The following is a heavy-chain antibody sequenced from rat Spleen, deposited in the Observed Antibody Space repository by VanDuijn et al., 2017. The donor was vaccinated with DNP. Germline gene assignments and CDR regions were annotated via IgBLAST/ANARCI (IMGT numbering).Heavy chain of an antibody. CDR1: GFTFSSYW. V-gene: IGHV5-58*01. J-gene: IGHJ2*01. CDR2: INTGGGNT. Sequence: EVQLVESGGGLVQPGRSLKLSCVASGFTFSSYWMFWIRQAPGKGLEWVTSINTGGGNTYYRDSVKGRFTISRDNAKSTLYLQMNSLRSEDMATYYCIRWNSGHFDYWGQGVMVTVSS. D-gene: IGHD4-3*01. CDR3: IRWNSGHFDY.